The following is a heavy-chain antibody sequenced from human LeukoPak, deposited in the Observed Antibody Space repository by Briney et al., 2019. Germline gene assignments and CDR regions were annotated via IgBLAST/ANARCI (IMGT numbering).Heavy chain of an antibody. D-gene: IGHD3-22*01. V-gene: IGHV3-21*01. CDR2: ISSSSTYI. CDR1: GFTFSSYS. J-gene: IGHJ4*02. CDR3: ARDYYDSSGRIDFDY. Sequence: PGGSLRLSCAASGFTFSSYSMNWVRQAPGKGLEWVSSISSSSTYIYYADSVKGRFTISRDNAKNSLYLQMNSLRAEDTAVYYCARDYYDSSGRIDFDYWGQGTLVTVSS.